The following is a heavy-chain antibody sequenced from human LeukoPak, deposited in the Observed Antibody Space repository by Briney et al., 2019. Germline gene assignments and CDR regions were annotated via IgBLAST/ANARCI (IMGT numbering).Heavy chain of an antibody. V-gene: IGHV4-4*07. CDR1: GGSISSYY. Sequence: SETLSLTCTVSGGSISSYYWSWIRRPAGKGLEWIGRIYTSGSTNYNPSLKSRVTMSVDTSKNQFSLKLSSVTAADTAVYYCARVGDILTGYRYYFDYWGQGTLVTVSS. D-gene: IGHD3-9*01. J-gene: IGHJ4*02. CDR2: IYTSGST. CDR3: ARVGDILTGYRYYFDY.